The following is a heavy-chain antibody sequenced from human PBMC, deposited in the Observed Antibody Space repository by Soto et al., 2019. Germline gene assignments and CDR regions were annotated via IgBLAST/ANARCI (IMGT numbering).Heavy chain of an antibody. J-gene: IGHJ4*02. Sequence: SETLSLTCTVSGGSISSSSYYWGWIRQPPGKGLEWIGSIFYSGSTYYNPSLKSRVTISVDTSKSQFSLKLSSVTAADTAVYYCVRFWPPHYSDALTDYTEAFDYWGQGTLVTVSS. D-gene: IGHD3-9*01. CDR3: VRFWPPHYSDALTDYTEAFDY. CDR2: IFYSGST. V-gene: IGHV4-39*01. CDR1: GGSISSSSYY.